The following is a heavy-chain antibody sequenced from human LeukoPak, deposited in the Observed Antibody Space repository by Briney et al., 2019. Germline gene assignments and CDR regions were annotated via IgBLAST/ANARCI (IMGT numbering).Heavy chain of an antibody. J-gene: IGHJ4*02. D-gene: IGHD1-26*01. CDR1: GFTFSSYS. V-gene: IGHV3-48*01. CDR3: ARARVWEWEQFDY. Sequence: PGGSLRLSCAASGFTFSSYSMNWVRQAPGKGLEWVSYISSSSSTKYYADSVKGRFTISRDNAKNSLYLQMNSLRAEDTAVYYCARARVWEWEQFDYWGQGTLVTVSS. CDR2: ISSSSSTK.